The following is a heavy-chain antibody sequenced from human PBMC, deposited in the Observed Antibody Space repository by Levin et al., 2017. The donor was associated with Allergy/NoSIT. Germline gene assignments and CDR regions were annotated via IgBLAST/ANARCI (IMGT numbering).Heavy chain of an antibody. CDR1: GFTFDDYA. CDR3: AKSFGTSYYYYGMDV. D-gene: IGHD3-10*01. CDR2: ISWNSGSI. J-gene: IGHJ6*02. Sequence: GGSLRLSCAASGFTFDDYAMHWVRQAPGKGLEWVSGISWNSGSIGYADSVKGRFTISRDNAKNSLYLQMNSLRAEDTALYYCAKSFGTSYYYYGMDVWGQGTTVTVSS. V-gene: IGHV3-9*01.